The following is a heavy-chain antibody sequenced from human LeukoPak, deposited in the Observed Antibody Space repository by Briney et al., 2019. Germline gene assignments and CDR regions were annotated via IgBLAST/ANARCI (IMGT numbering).Heavy chain of an antibody. J-gene: IGHJ3*02. Sequence: GGSLRLSCASSGFTFSSYWMQCVRQAPGKGLVWVSRINSDGSSTSNADSVKGRFTISRDNAKNTLWLQMNSLRAEDTAEYYCARVVVGSPPRAFDIWGQGTMVTVSS. CDR3: ARVVVGSPPRAFDI. CDR2: INSDGSST. V-gene: IGHV3-74*01. D-gene: IGHD2-15*01. CDR1: GFTFSSYW.